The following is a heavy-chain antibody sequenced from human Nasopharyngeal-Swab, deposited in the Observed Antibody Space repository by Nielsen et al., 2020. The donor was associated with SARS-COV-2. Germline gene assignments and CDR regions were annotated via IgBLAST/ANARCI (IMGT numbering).Heavy chain of an antibody. J-gene: IGHJ4*02. CDR1: GGSMNTISYY. V-gene: IGHV4-39*07. Sequence: SETLSLTCTVSGGSMNTISYYWVWIRQPPGKGLEWIGNIYNSGSAYNNPSLKSRVSISEDTSKNQFSLKLTSVTAADMAVYYCARGSLAAIPRSSWYFDYWGQGTLVTVSS. D-gene: IGHD6-13*01. CDR3: ARGSLAAIPRSSWYFDY. CDR2: IYNSGSA.